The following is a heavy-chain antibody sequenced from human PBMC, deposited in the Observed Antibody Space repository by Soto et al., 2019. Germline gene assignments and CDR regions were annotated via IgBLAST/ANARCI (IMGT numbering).Heavy chain of an antibody. CDR2: ISYSGST. CDR3: ASGVLH. J-gene: IGHJ4*01. CDR1: GGSISSGGYY. D-gene: IGHD3-10*01. V-gene: IGHV4-31*03. Sequence: QVQLQESGPGLVQPSQTLSLTCTVSGGSISSGGYYWSWIRQHPGTGLEWIGHISYSGSTYYNTSLKSRVTISVDTARIEFSLIVNSVTAADTAVYSCASGVLHWGQGTLVTVSS.